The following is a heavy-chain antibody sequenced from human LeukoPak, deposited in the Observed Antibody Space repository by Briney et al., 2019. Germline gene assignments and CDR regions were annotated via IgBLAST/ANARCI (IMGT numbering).Heavy chain of an antibody. CDR2: IYYSGST. V-gene: IGHV4-59*01. CDR3: ARGSGGNWSY. J-gene: IGHJ4*02. D-gene: IGHD2-15*01. Sequence: PSETLSLTCTVSGGSISSYYWSWIRQPPGKGLEWIGYIYYSGSTNYNPSLKSRVTISVDTSKNQFSLKLSSVTAADTAVYYCARGSGGNWSYWGQGTLVTVSS. CDR1: GGSISSYY.